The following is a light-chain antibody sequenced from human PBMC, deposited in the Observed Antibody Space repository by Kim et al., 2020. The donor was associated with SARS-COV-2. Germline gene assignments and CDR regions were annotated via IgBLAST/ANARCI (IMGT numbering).Light chain of an antibody. CDR1: SSNIGAGHD. J-gene: IGLJ2*01. V-gene: IGLV1-40*01. CDR3: QSGSV. CDR2: ANN. Sequence: VSGAPGQRVTISCTGNSSNIGAGHDVHWYQQLPGTAPQLLIFANNNRPSGVPDRFSGSKSGTSASLAITGLQAEDEADYYCQSGSVFGGGTKVTVL.